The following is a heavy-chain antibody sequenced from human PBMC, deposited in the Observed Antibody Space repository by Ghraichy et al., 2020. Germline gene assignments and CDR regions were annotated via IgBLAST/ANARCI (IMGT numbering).Heavy chain of an antibody. CDR1: GFTFSSYA. V-gene: IGHV3-33*06. D-gene: IGHD6-19*01. CDR2: IWYDGSNK. Sequence: GGSLRLSCAASGFTFSSYAMHGVRQAPGKGLEWVAVIWYDGSNKYYADSVKGRFTISRDNSKNTLYLQMNSLRAEDTAVYYCAKDKGSGWYDAFDIWGQGTMVTVSS. J-gene: IGHJ3*02. CDR3: AKDKGSGWYDAFDI.